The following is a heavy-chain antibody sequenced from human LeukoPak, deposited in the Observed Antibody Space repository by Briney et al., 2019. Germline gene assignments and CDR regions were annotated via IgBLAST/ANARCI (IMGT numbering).Heavy chain of an antibody. CDR2: IKSKTDGGTT. D-gene: IGHD3-9*01. CDR3: TTTPGKLRYFDWLFED. J-gene: IGHJ4*02. V-gene: IGHV3-15*01. CDR1: GFTFSNAW. Sequence: GGSLRLSCAASGFTFSNAWMSWVRQAPGKGLEWVGRIKSKTDGGTTDYAAPVKGRFTISRDDSKNTLYLQMNSLKTEDTAVYYCTTTPGKLRYFDWLFEDWGQGTLVTVSS.